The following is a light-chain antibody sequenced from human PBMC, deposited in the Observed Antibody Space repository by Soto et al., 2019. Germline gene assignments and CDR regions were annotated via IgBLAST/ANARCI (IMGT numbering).Light chain of an antibody. CDR1: QSVGSN. CDR2: GAS. CDR3: QQYNNWPLYT. V-gene: IGKV3-15*01. J-gene: IGKJ2*01. Sequence: EIVMTQSPATLSVSPGERATLSCRASQSVGSNLAWYQQKPGQTPRLLLYGASNRAPGIPARFSGSGSGTEFTLTISSLQSEDFAVYYCQQYNNWPLYTFGQGTKLEIK.